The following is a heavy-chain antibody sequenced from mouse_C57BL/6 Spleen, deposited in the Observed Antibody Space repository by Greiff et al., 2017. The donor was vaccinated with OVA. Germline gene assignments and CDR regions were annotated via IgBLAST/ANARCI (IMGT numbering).Heavy chain of an antibody. CDR3: AREGYSNYDFAY. Sequence: VQLQQPGAELVKPGASVKLSCKASGYTFTSYWMHWVKQRPGQGLEWIGMIHPNSGSTNYNEKFKSKATLTVDKSSSTAYMQLSSLTSEDSAVYYCAREGYSNYDFAYWGQGTLVTVSA. CDR1: GYTFTSYW. V-gene: IGHV1-64*01. J-gene: IGHJ3*01. D-gene: IGHD2-5*01. CDR2: IHPNSGST.